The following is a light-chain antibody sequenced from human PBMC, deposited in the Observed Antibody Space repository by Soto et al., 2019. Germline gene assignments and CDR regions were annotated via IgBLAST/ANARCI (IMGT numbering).Light chain of an antibody. V-gene: IGKV3-20*01. CDR3: QQYGSSPRT. J-gene: IGKJ5*01. Sequence: EIVLTQSPGTLSLSPGERATLSCRASQSVSSSYLAWYQQKPGQAPRLLIYGASSRATGIPDRFSGSGSGTDFTLTISRLEPEDFAVYYCQQYGSSPRTXGQGTRLEIK. CDR2: GAS. CDR1: QSVSSSY.